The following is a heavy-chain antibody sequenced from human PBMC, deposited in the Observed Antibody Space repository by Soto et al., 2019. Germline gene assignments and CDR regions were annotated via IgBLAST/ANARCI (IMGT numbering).Heavy chain of an antibody. D-gene: IGHD3-3*01. CDR2: FDPEDGET. CDR3: ATAPLQYYDFLPWFDP. J-gene: IGHJ5*01. V-gene: IGHV1-24*01. Sequence: ASVKVSCKVSGYTLTELSMHWVRQAPGKGHEWMGGFDPEDGETIYAQKFQGRVTMTEDTSTDTAYMELSSLRSEDTAVYYCATAPLQYYDFLPWFDPWGQGTLVTVSS. CDR1: GYTLTELS.